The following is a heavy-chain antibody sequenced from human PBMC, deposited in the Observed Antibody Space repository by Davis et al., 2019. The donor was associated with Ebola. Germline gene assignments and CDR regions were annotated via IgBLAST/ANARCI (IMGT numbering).Heavy chain of an antibody. J-gene: IGHJ6*02. Sequence: SVKVSCKASGGTFSSYAISWVRQAPGQGLEWMGGIIPIFGTANYAQKFQGWVTMTRDTSISTAYMELSRLRSDDTAVYYCARGRSSGSAPYYYYYGMDVWGQGTTVTVSS. CDR2: IIPIFGTA. D-gene: IGHD6-19*01. CDR3: ARGRSSGSAPYYYYYGMDV. CDR1: GGTFSSYA. V-gene: IGHV1-69*05.